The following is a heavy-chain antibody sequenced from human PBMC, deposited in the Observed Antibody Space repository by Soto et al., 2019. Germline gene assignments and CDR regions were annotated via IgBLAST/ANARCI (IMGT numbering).Heavy chain of an antibody. V-gene: IGHV4-59*01. Sequence: QVQLQESGPGLVKPSETLSLTCTVSGGSIRSYYWSWIRQPPGKGLEWIGYIYYSGSTNYNPSLXGRVXIXLDTAKNQFSLKLSSVTAADTAVYYCARNYGHAFDIWGQGTMVTVSS. CDR2: IYYSGST. CDR1: GGSIRSYY. CDR3: ARNYGHAFDI. D-gene: IGHD1-7*01. J-gene: IGHJ3*02.